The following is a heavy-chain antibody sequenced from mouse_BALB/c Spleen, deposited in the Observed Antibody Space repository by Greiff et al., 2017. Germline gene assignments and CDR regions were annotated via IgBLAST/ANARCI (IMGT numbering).Heavy chain of an antibody. V-gene: IGHV5-6*01. D-gene: IGHD2-1*01. J-gene: IGHJ4*01. CDR1: GFTFSSYG. CDR3: ARQYGNYYAMDY. Sequence: EVNVVESGGDLVKPGGSLKLSCAASGFTFSSYGMSWVRQTPDKRLEWVATISSGGSYTYYPDSVKGRFTISRDNAKNTLYLQMSSLKSEDTAMYYCARQYGNYYAMDYWGQGTSVTVSS. CDR2: ISSGGSYT.